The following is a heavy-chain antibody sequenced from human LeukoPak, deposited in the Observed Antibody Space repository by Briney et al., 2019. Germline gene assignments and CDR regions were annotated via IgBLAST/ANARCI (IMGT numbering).Heavy chain of an antibody. Sequence: PSETLSLTCTVSGGSISSSPYYWGWIRQPPGKGLEWIGNVYYGGSTYYNPSLKSRVTISVDTSKNQFSLKLSSVTAADTAVYYCAGGPAGGYFQHWGQGTLVTVSS. D-gene: IGHD2-15*01. CDR3: AGGPAGGYFQH. CDR2: VYYGGST. V-gene: IGHV4-39*01. J-gene: IGHJ1*01. CDR1: GGSISSSPYY.